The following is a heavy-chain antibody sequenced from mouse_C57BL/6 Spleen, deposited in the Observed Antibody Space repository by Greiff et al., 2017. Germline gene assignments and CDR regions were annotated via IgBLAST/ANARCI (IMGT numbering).Heavy chain of an antibody. J-gene: IGHJ3*01. V-gene: IGHV2-9-1*01. Sequence: VHLVESGPGLVAPSQSLSITCTVSGFSLTSYAISWVRQPPGKGLEWLGVIWSDEGTNYNSALKSRLSISKDNSKSQVFLKMNSLHTDDTARYYCARGDSSGYEAYWGQGTLVTVSA. CDR2: IWSDEGT. CDR1: GFSLTSYA. D-gene: IGHD3-2*02. CDR3: ARGDSSGYEAY.